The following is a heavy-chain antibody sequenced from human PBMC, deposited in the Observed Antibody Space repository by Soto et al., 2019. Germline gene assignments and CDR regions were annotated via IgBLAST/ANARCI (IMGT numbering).Heavy chain of an antibody. V-gene: IGHV2-5*02. J-gene: IGHJ5*01. CDR1: GFSLSNSGVG. D-gene: IGHD3-10*01. Sequence: QITLKESGPTLVEPTQTLTLTCSFSGFSLSNSGVGVGWFRQAPGKALECLGIIYWDNDRRYNPSLKDRLSIPGRTPNTKVVVTMTHREPVDTGPYDCAHRVSYSGSWDGGWFDSWGQGTPVTVS. CDR3: AHRVSYSGSWDGGWFDS. CDR2: IYWDNDR.